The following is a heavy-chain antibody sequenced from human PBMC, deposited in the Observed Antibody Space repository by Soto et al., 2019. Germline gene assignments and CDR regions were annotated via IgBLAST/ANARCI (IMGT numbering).Heavy chain of an antibody. CDR2: IVVGSGNT. D-gene: IGHD1-26*01. CDR3: AAGGHVGSSFDY. V-gene: IGHV1-58*01. Sequence: QMQLVQSGPEVKKPGTSVKVSCKASGFTFTSSTVQWVRQARGQRLEWIGWIVVGSGNTNYAQKFQERVTMTWDMSTSTAYMKLGSLRSEDTAVYYCAAGGHVGSSFDYWGQGTLVTVSS. CDR1: GFTFTSST. J-gene: IGHJ4*02.